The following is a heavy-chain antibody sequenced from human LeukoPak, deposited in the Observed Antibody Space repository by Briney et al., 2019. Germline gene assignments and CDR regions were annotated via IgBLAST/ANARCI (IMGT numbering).Heavy chain of an antibody. V-gene: IGHV3-30*02. D-gene: IGHD2-8*01. CDR2: VRYDGKNQ. J-gene: IGHJ6*03. CDR1: GFTFSSYG. Sequence: LAGGSLRLSCTASGFTFSSYGIHWVRQAPGKGLEWVSFVRYDGKNQYYADSVKGRFSISRDSSKNILYLQMNSLRAEDTAVYYCAKDRCSNGIGCYYYYMDVWGKGTTVTISS. CDR3: AKDRCSNGIGCYYYYMDV.